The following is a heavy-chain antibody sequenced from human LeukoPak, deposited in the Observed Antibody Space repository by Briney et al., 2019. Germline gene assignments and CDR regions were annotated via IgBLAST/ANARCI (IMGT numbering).Heavy chain of an antibody. J-gene: IGHJ4*02. D-gene: IGHD2-15*01. CDR1: VFSFSAYW. V-gene: IGHV3-7*01. Sequence: GGSLRLSCAASVFSFSAYWMTGVRQAPGTGLEWVANINPAGTETYYVDPVKGRFTISRDNAKNLLYLQMNSLRAEDTAVYYCARFGYVAAVDVWGQGTPVTVSS. CDR2: INPAGTET. CDR3: ARFGYVAAVDV.